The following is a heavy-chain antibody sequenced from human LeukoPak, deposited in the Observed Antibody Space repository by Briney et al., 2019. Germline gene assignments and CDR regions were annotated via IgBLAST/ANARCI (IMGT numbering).Heavy chain of an antibody. CDR2: INSSSSYI. D-gene: IGHD3-9*01. Sequence: GGSLRLSCAASGFTFSSYSMNWVRQAPGKGLEWVSSINSSSSYIYYADSVKGRFTISRDNAKNSLYLQMNSLRAEDTAVYYCARVASPYYDILTAYYFDYWGQGTLVTVSS. J-gene: IGHJ4*02. CDR3: ARVASPYYDILTAYYFDY. CDR1: GFTFSSYS. V-gene: IGHV3-21*01.